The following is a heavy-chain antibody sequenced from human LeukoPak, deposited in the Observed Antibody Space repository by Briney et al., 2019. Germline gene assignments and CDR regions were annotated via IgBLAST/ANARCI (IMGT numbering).Heavy chain of an antibody. Sequence: ASVKVSCKASGYTFTGYYMHWVRQAPGQGLEWVGWINPNSGGTNYAQKFQGWVTMTRDTSISTAYMELSRLRSDDTAVYYCARSGKHDILTGKHKLFDYWGQGTLVTVSS. CDR1: GYTFTGYY. J-gene: IGHJ4*02. CDR2: INPNSGGT. V-gene: IGHV1-2*04. D-gene: IGHD3-9*01. CDR3: ARSGKHDILTGKHKLFDY.